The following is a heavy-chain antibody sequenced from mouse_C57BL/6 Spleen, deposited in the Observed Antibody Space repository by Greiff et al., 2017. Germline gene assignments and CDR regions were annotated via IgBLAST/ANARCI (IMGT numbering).Heavy chain of an antibody. V-gene: IGHV1-52*01. D-gene: IGHD2-5*01. CDR3: AREGDYSIFDY. J-gene: IGHJ2*01. CDR2: IDPSDSET. Sequence: QVQLQQPGAELVRPGSSVKLSCKASGYTFTSYWMHWVKQRPIQGLEWIGNIDPSDSETHYNQKFKDKATLTVDKSSSTAYMPLSSLTSEDSAVYYCAREGDYSIFDYWGQGTTLTVSS. CDR1: GYTFTSYW.